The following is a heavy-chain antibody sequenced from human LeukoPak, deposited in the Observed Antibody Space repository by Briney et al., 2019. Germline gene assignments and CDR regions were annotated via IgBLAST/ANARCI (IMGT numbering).Heavy chain of an antibody. CDR2: MNPNSGNT. V-gene: IGHV1-8*01. CDR3: ARWVRGVKGYYYYMDV. Sequence: GASVKVSCKASGYTFTSYDINWVRQATGQGLEWMGWMNPNSGNTGYAQKFQGRVTMTRNTSISTAYMELSSLGSEDTAVYYCARWVRGVKGYYYYMDVWGKGTTVTVSS. CDR1: GYTFTSYD. J-gene: IGHJ6*03. D-gene: IGHD3-10*01.